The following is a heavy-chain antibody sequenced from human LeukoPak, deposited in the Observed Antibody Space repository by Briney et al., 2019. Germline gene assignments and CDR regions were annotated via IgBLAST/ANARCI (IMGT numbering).Heavy chain of an antibody. CDR3: AGHSTFVGGATESIDF. CDR1: EFTFNKYW. D-gene: IGHD1-26*01. Sequence: GGSLRLSCTASEFTFNKYWMHWVRQAPGKGLVWVSRINSDGSHTDYADSVKGRFTISRDNAKNTLDLQMNSLRADDTAVYYCAGHSTFVGGATESIDFWGQGTLVTVSS. CDR2: INSDGSHT. V-gene: IGHV3-74*01. J-gene: IGHJ4*02.